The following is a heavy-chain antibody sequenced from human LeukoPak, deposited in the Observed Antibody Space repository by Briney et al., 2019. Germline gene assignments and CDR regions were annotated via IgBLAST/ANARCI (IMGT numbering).Heavy chain of an antibody. CDR1: GFTFSSYD. J-gene: IGHJ4*02. CDR3: ARADTLPTNYYDSSKSWVDY. V-gene: IGHV3-13*01. D-gene: IGHD3-22*01. Sequence: GGSLRLSCAASGFTFSSYDMPWVRQATGKGLEWVSAIGTAGDTCYPGSVKGRFTISRDNAKNSLYLQMNSLRAEDTAVYYCARADTLPTNYYDSSKSWVDYWGQGTLVTVSS. CDR2: IGTAGDT.